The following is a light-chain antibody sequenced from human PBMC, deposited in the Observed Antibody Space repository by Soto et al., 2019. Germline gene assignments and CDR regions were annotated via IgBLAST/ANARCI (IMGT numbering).Light chain of an antibody. J-gene: IGKJ4*01. CDR2: GAS. CDR3: QQYGSSPLT. Sequence: PGTLSLSPGERATLSRRTSQSVSSSYLAWYQQKPGQAPRLLIYGASTRATGIPARFSGSGSGTDFTLTISSLQPEDFAVYYCQQYGSSPLTFGRGTKVDIK. V-gene: IGKV3-20*01. CDR1: QSVSSSY.